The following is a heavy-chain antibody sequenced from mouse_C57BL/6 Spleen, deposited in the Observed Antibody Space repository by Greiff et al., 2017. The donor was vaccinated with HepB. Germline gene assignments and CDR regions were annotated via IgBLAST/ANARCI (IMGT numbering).Heavy chain of an antibody. D-gene: IGHD2-5*01. CDR2: ISSGGSYT. V-gene: IGHV5-6*01. CDR1: GFTFSSYG. J-gene: IGHJ3*01. CDR3: ARQEDYSNPFAY. Sequence: EVQLQQSGGDLVKPGGSLKLSCAASGFTFSSYGMSWVRQTPDKRLEWVATISSGGSYTYYPDSVKGRFTISRDNAKNTLYLQMSSLKSEDTAMYYCARQEDYSNPFAYWGQGTLVTVSA.